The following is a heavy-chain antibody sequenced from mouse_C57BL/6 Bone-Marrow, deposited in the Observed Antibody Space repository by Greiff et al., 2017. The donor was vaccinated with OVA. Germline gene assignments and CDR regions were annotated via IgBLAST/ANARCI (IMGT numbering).Heavy chain of an antibody. CDR1: GFTFSDYY. D-gene: IGHD2-4*01. J-gene: IGHJ3*01. CDR2: ISNGGGST. V-gene: IGHV5-12*01. CDR3: ARQSPYDYDGGWFAY. Sequence: EVQVVESGGGLVQPGGSLKLSCAASGFTFSDYYMYWVRQTPEKRLEWVAYISNGGGSTYYPDTVKGRFTISRDNAKNTLYLQMSRLKSEDTAMYYCARQSPYDYDGGWFAYWGQGTLVTVSA.